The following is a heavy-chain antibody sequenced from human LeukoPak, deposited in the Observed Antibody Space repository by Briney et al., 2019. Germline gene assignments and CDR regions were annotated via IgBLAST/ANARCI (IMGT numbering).Heavy chain of an antibody. V-gene: IGHV7-4-1*02. J-gene: IGHJ4*02. CDR3: AREPFYYYDSSGNFDY. D-gene: IGHD3-22*01. CDR1: GYTFTSYA. Sequence: GASVKVSCKASGYTFTSYAMNWVRQAPGQGLEWMGWINTNTGNPTYAQGLTGRFVFSLDTSVSTAYLQISSLKAEDTAVYYCAREPFYYYDSSGNFDYWGQGTLVTVSS. CDR2: INTNTGNP.